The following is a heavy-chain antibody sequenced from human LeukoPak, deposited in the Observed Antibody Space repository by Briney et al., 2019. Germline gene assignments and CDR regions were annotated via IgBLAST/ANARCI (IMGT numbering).Heavy chain of an antibody. CDR1: GGTFSSYA. J-gene: IGHJ4*02. CDR3: ARAVDSSGYYYVPFNY. D-gene: IGHD3-22*01. V-gene: IGHV1-69*05. Sequence: SVKVSCKASGGTFSSYAISWVRQAPGQGLEWMGGIIPIFGTANYAQKFQGRVTITTDESTSTAYMELSSLRSEDTGVYYCARAVDSSGYYYVPFNYWGQGTLVTVSS. CDR2: IIPIFGTA.